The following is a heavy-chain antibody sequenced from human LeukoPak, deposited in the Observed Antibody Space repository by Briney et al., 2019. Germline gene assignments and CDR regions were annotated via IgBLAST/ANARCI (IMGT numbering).Heavy chain of an antibody. D-gene: IGHD3-3*01. Sequence: GASVKVSCKASGGTFSSYAISWVRQAPGQGLEWMGGIIPIFGTANYAQKFQGRVTITADESTSTAYMELSSLRSEDTAVYYCARTDFHDTKFDYWGQGTLVTVSS. V-gene: IGHV1-69*13. CDR1: GGTFSSYA. J-gene: IGHJ4*02. CDR3: ARTDFHDTKFDY. CDR2: IIPIFGTA.